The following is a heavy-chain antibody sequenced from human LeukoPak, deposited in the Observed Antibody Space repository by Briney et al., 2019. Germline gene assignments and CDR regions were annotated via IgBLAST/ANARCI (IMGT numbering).Heavy chain of an antibody. V-gene: IGHV4-34*01. Sequence: SETLSLTCAVYGGSFSGYYWSWIRQPPGKGLEWIGEINHSGSTNYNPSLKSRVTISVDTSKNQFSLKLSSVTAADTAVYYCASGIAAHSGPHHDYWGQGTLVTVSS. CDR3: ASGIAAHSGPHHDY. D-gene: IGHD6-25*01. J-gene: IGHJ4*02. CDR1: GGSFSGYY. CDR2: INHSGST.